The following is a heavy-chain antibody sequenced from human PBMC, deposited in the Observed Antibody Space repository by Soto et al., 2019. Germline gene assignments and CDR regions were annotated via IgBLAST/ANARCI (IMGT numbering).Heavy chain of an antibody. CDR2: SNSGNGNT. D-gene: IGHD2-21*02. CDR3: AGEPLCGGVCYDHWLDP. J-gene: IGHJ5*02. CDR1: GYTFTSYA. V-gene: IGHV1-3*04. Sequence: QVQLVQTGAEVKKPGASVRVSCRTSGYTFTSYAIHWVRQAPGQGLEWMAWSNSGNGNTKYSPKFQGRVTVSRDTSASTACMELSSLRSEVTAVYYCAGEPLCGGVCYDHWLDPWGQGTLVTVSS.